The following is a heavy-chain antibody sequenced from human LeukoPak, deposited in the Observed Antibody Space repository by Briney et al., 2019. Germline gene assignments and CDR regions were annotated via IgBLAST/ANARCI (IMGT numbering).Heavy chain of an antibody. CDR1: GGTFSSYA. CDR3: ASALDIVVVPAAIRELDV. D-gene: IGHD2-2*02. Sequence: SVKVSCKASGGTFSSYAISWVRQAPGQGLEWMGRIIPILGIANYAQKFRGRVTITADKSTSTAYMELSSLRSEDTAVYYCASALDIVVVPAAIRELDVWGQGTTVTVSS. J-gene: IGHJ6*02. CDR2: IIPILGIA. V-gene: IGHV1-69*04.